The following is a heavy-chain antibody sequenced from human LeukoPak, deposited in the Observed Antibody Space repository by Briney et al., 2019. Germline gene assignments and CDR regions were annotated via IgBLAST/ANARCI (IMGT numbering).Heavy chain of an antibody. CDR2: ISDSGGST. V-gene: IGHV3-23*01. CDR1: GFTFSSYA. CDR3: ATYDFWSGYGVGY. D-gene: IGHD3-3*01. Sequence: GRSLRLSCAASGFTFSSYALSWVRQAPGKGLEWVSAISDSGGSTYYADSVKGRFTISRDNSKNTLYLQMNSLRAEDTAVYYCATYDFWSGYGVGYWGQGTLVTVSS. J-gene: IGHJ4*02.